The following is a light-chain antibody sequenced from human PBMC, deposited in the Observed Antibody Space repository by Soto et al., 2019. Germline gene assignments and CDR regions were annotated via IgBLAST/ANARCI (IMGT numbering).Light chain of an antibody. CDR3: QQFKTYPIT. CDR1: QSIGTL. CDR2: DAS. V-gene: IGKV1-5*01. J-gene: IGKJ5*01. Sequence: DIHMTQSPSTLSASLGAKVTITCRASQSIGTLLAWYQQTPGRAPNLLIYDASSLQSGVPSRFSGSGSGTEFTLTISSLQPDDFATYFCQQFKTYPITFGQGTRLEIK.